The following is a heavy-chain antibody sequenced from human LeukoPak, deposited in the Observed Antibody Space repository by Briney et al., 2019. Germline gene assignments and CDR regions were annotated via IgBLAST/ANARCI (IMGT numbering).Heavy chain of an antibody. J-gene: IGHJ4*02. D-gene: IGHD6-19*01. Sequence: GGSLRLSCAASGFTFSSYEMNWVRQAPGKGLEWVSYISSSGSTIYYADSVKGRFTISRDNSKNTLYLQMNSLRAEDTAVYYCAREDRYSSGWYYFDYWGQGTLVTVSS. CDR2: ISSSGSTI. V-gene: IGHV3-48*03. CDR3: AREDRYSSGWYYFDY. CDR1: GFTFSSYE.